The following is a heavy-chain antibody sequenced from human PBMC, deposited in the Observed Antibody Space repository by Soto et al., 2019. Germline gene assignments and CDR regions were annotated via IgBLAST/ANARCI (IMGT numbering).Heavy chain of an antibody. CDR1: GYSFTTYW. V-gene: IGHV5-51*01. CDR3: ARQRAWNDAFDF. D-gene: IGHD1-1*01. CDR2: IYPADSDT. J-gene: IGHJ4*02. Sequence: PGESLKISCKCSGYSFTTYWIGLVRQMPGKGLEWMGVIYPADSDTRYSPAFQGQVTFSADKSLSTAYLQWNSLKASDTARYYCARQRAWNDAFDFWGQGILVTVS.